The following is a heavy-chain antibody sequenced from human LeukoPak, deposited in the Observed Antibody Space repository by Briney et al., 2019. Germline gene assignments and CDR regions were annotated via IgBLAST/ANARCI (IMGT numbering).Heavy chain of an antibody. J-gene: IGHJ4*02. CDR2: INSDGSST. V-gene: IGHV3-74*01. D-gene: IGHD1-1*01. CDR1: GFTFSSYW. CDR3: VKITSVTGGDC. Sequence: GGSLRLSCVDSGFTFSSYWMYWVRQAPGKGLLWVSRINSDGSSTTYAESVKGRFTISRDNAKNTLYLQMNSLRAEDTAVYYCVKITSVTGGDCWGQGTRLTVSS.